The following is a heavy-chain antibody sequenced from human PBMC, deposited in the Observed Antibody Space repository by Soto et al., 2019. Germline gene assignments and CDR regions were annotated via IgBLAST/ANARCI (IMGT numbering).Heavy chain of an antibody. CDR3: ARDNWPYGDYAKYYGMDV. J-gene: IGHJ6*02. Sequence: QVQLVESGGGVVQPGRSLRLSCAASGFTFSSYGMHWVRQAPGKGLEWVAVIWYDGSNKYYADCVKGRFTISRDNSKNTLYLQMNSLRAEDTAVYYCARDNWPYGDYAKYYGMDVWGQGTTVTVSS. V-gene: IGHV3-33*01. D-gene: IGHD4-17*01. CDR2: IWYDGSNK. CDR1: GFTFSSYG.